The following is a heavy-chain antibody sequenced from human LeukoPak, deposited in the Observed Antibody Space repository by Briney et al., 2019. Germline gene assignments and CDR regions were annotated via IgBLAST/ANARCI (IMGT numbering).Heavy chain of an antibody. J-gene: IGHJ4*02. Sequence: EWMGWINPNSGGTNYAQKFQGRVTMTRDTSISTAYMELSRLRSDDTAVYYCASQWLEYFDYWGQGTLVTVSS. D-gene: IGHD6-19*01. V-gene: IGHV1-2*02. CDR2: INPNSGGT. CDR3: ASQWLEYFDY.